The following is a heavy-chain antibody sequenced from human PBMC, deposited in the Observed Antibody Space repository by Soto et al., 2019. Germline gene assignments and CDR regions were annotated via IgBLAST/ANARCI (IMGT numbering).Heavy chain of an antibody. J-gene: IGHJ4*02. CDR1: GFTFSNYA. CDR3: VKASGESYPWSRAFDS. V-gene: IGHV3-23*01. CDR2: TTNTGGDR. D-gene: IGHD1-26*01. Sequence: EVHLLVSGGGLVQPGGSLRLSCAASGFTFSNYAMSWVRQAPGEGLDWVSTTTNTGGDRIHADSVKGRFIISRDNSKNTLFLQMNNLRVEYTAIYYCVKASGESYPWSRAFDSWGQGTRVTVSS.